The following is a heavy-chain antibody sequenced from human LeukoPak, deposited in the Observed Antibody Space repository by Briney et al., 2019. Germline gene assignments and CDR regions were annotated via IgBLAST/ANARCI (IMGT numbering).Heavy chain of an antibody. CDR3: ARDAPMVRGVITYYYYMDV. CDR2: IYTSGST. D-gene: IGHD3-10*01. J-gene: IGHJ6*03. V-gene: IGHV4-61*02. Sequence: PSETLSLTCTVSGGSISSGSYYWSWIRQPAGKGLGWIGRIYTSGSTNYNPSLKSRVTISVDTSKNQFSLKLSSVTAADTAVYYCARDAPMVRGVITYYYYMDVWGKGTTVTISS. CDR1: GGSISSGSYY.